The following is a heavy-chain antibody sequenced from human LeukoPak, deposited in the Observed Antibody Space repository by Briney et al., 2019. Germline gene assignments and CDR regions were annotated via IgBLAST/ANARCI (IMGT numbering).Heavy chain of an antibody. Sequence: PGGSLRLSCAASGFTFSSYAMSWVRQAPGKGLEWVSAISGSGGSTYYADSVKGRFTIYRDNSKNTLYLLMNSLRAEDTAVYYCAGYCSSTSCGWFDPWGQGTLVAVSS. J-gene: IGHJ5*02. D-gene: IGHD2-2*01. CDR1: GFTFSSYA. V-gene: IGHV3-23*01. CDR2: ISGSGGST. CDR3: AGYCSSTSCGWFDP.